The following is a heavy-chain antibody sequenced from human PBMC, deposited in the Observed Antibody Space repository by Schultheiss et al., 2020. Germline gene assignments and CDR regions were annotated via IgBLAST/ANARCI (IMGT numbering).Heavy chain of an antibody. V-gene: IGHV6-1*01. D-gene: IGHD2-15*01. Sequence: SQTLSLTCAISGDSVSSNSAAWNWIRQSPSRGLEWLGRTYYRSKWYNDYAVSVKSRITINPDTSKNQFSLQLNSVTPEDTAVYYCASIRYCSGGSCPAPGYYGMDVWGQGTTVTVSS. CDR1: GDSVSSNSAA. CDR2: TYYRSKWYN. CDR3: ASIRYCSGGSCPAPGYYGMDV. J-gene: IGHJ6*02.